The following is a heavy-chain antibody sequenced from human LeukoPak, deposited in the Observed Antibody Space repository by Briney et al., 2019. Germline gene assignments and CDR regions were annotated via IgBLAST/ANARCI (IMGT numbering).Heavy chain of an antibody. D-gene: IGHD3-22*01. CDR3: ARDLLPRFAFPIGSSGSDY. V-gene: IGHV1-18*01. Sequence: ASVKVSCKASGYTFTSYGISWVRQAHGQGLEWMGWISAYNGNTNYAQKLRGRVTMTTDTSTSTAYMELRSLRSDDTAVYYCARDLLPRFAFPIGSSGSDYWGQGTLVTVSS. CDR1: GYTFTSYG. J-gene: IGHJ4*02. CDR2: ISAYNGNT.